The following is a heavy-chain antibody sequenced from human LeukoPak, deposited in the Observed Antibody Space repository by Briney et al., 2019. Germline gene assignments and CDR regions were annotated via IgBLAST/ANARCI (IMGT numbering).Heavy chain of an antibody. D-gene: IGHD3-10*01. CDR1: GFTFSSYS. CDR2: ISSSSSYI. V-gene: IGHV3-21*04. CDR3: ARDPGGY. Sequence: KPGGSLRLSCAASGFTFSSYSMNWVRQAPGKGLEWVSSISSSSSYIDYADSVKGRFTISRDNAKKSLYLQMNTLRAEDTAVYYCARDPGGYWGQGTLVTVSS. J-gene: IGHJ4*02.